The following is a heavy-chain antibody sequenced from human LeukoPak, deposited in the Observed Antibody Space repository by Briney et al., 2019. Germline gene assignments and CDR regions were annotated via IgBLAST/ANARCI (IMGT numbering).Heavy chain of an antibody. D-gene: IGHD2-2*01. J-gene: IGHJ4*02. Sequence: GGSLRLSCAASGFTFSSYSMNWVRQAPGKGLELVSSISSSSYIYYADSVKGRFTISRDNAKNSLYLQMNSLRAEDTAVYYCARDGYDHPPDYWGQGTLVTVSS. CDR1: GFTFSSYS. CDR3: ARDGYDHPPDY. V-gene: IGHV3-21*01. CDR2: ISSSSYI.